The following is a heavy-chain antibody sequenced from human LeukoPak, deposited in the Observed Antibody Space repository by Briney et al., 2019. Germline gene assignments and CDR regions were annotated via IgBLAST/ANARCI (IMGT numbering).Heavy chain of an antibody. J-gene: IGHJ4*02. CDR2: ISYDGSNK. Sequence: PGRSLRLSCAASGFXFSSYGMHWVRQAPGKGLEWVAVISYDGSNKYYADSVKGRFTISRDNSKNTLYLQMNSLRAEDTAVYYCAKERVAAAGFDYWGQGTLVTVSS. CDR3: AKERVAAAGFDY. CDR1: GFXFSSYG. D-gene: IGHD6-13*01. V-gene: IGHV3-30*18.